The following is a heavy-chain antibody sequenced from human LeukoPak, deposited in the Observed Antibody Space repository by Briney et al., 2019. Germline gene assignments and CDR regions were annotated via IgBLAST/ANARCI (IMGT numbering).Heavy chain of an antibody. V-gene: IGHV1-46*03. CDR3: ARDASGDTAMVNFDY. CDR1: GYTFSNFY. CDR2: LNPGAGST. J-gene: IGHJ4*02. Sequence: AXXKVSCKASGYTFSNFYVHWVRQAPGQGLEWVGILNPGAGSTNYAQKFQGRVTMTRDTSTRTVYMELSSLRSEDTAVYYCARDASGDTAMVNFDYWGQGTQVTVSS. D-gene: IGHD5-18*01.